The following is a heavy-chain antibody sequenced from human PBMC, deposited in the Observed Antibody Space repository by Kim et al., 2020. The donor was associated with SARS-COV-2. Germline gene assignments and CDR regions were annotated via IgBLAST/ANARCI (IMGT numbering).Heavy chain of an antibody. V-gene: IGHV3-30*04. Sequence: GGSLRLSCAASGFTFSSYAMHWVRQAPSKGLEWVAVISYDGSNKYYADSVKGRFTISRDNSKNTLYLQMNSLRAEDTAVYYCAREGRWGNYGSGWYYFDYWGQGTLVTVSS. D-gene: IGHD3-10*01. CDR1: GFTFSSYA. CDR2: ISYDGSNK. CDR3: AREGRWGNYGSGWYYFDY. J-gene: IGHJ4*02.